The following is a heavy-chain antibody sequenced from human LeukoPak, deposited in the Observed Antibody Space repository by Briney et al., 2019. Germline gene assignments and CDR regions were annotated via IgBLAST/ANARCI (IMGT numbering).Heavy chain of an antibody. D-gene: IGHD3-10*01. CDR3: ARLHYNWCDP. J-gene: IGHJ5*02. CDR2: IYYGGST. Sequence: SETLSLTCTVSGDSISSYYWSWIRQPPGKGLDWIGYIYYGGSTNYNPSLKSRVTISVDTSKNQFSLRLSSVTAADTAVYFCARLHYNWCDPWGQGTLVTVSS. V-gene: IGHV4-59*08. CDR1: GDSISSYY.